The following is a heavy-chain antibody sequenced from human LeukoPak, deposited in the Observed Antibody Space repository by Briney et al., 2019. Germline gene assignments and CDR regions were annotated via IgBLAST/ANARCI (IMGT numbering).Heavy chain of an antibody. V-gene: IGHV3-21*01. Sequence: GGSLRLSRAASGFTFSSYSMNWVRQAPGKGLEWVSSISSSSSYIYYADSVKGRFTISRDNAKNSLYLQMNSLRAEDTAVYYCARDLSSGPGYWGQGTLVTVSS. J-gene: IGHJ4*02. CDR1: GFTFSSYS. D-gene: IGHD6-19*01. CDR3: ARDLSSGPGY. CDR2: ISSSSSYI.